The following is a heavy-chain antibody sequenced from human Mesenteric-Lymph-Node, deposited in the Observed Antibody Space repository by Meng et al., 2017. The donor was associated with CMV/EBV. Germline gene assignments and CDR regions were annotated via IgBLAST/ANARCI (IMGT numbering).Heavy chain of an antibody. CDR3: ASSFRFDY. J-gene: IGHJ4*02. V-gene: IGHV3-48*03. CDR2: ISSSGSTI. Sequence: GGSLRLSCAASGFIFSSYEMNGVRQAPGKGLEWVSYISSSGSTIYYADSVKGRFTISRDNAKNSLYLQMNSLRAEDTSIYYCASSFRFDYWGQGTLVTVSS. CDR1: GFIFSSYE.